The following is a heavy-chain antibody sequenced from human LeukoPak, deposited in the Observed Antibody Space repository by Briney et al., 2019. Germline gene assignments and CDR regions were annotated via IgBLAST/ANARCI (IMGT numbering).Heavy chain of an antibody. Sequence: PGGSLRLSCAASGFTFSSYGMHWVRQAPGKGLEWVAVIWYDGSNKYYADSVKGRFTISRDNSKNTLYLQMNSLRAEDTAVYYCARDDSSWYEGYYFDYWGQGTLVTVSS. CDR2: IWYDGSNK. CDR1: GFTFSSYG. V-gene: IGHV3-33*01. CDR3: ARDDSSWYEGYYFDY. D-gene: IGHD6-13*01. J-gene: IGHJ4*02.